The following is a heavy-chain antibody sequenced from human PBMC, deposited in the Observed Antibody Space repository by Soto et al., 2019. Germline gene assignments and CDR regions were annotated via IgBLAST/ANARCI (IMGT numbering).Heavy chain of an antibody. CDR1: GGSITSSSYY. CDR3: ARVTYYDFWSGYYELRAVIFDP. D-gene: IGHD3-3*01. CDR2: IYYSGST. V-gene: IGHV4-61*01. J-gene: IGHJ5*02. Sequence: PSETLSLTCTVSGGSITSSSYYWSRIRQPPGKGLERIGYIYYSGSTNYNPSLKSRVTISVDTSKNQFSLKLSSVTAADTAVYYCARVTYYDFWSGYYELRAVIFDPWGQGTLVTVSS.